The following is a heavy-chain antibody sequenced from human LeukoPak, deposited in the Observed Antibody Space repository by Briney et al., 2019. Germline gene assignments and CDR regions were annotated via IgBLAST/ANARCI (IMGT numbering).Heavy chain of an antibody. CDR2: ISDSGGRT. CDR1: GITLSNYG. CDR3: AKRGVVIRVILVGCHTEAYYFDS. V-gene: IGHV3-23*01. J-gene: IGHJ4*02. D-gene: IGHD3-22*01. Sequence: GGSLRLSCAVSGITLSNYGMSWVRQAPGKGLEWVAGISDSGGRTNYADSVKGRFTISRDNPKNTLYLQMNSLRAEDTAVYFCAKRGVVIRVILVGCHTEAYYFDSWGPGALVTVSS.